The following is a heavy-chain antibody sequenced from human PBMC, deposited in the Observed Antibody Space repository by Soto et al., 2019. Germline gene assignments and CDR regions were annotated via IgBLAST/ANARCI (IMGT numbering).Heavy chain of an antibody. CDR1: GFSLSTTGVG. CDR2: FYWDDDK. V-gene: IGHV2-5*02. Sequence: QLTLKESGPTLVKPTQTLTMTCTFSGFSLSTTGVGVGWIRQPPGKALEWLALFYWDDDKHYSPSLQSRLTIPNDPSKNQSVLTMTNMDPVGTAKYFCVKRRSYGDFRHWGPGTLGTGSS. J-gene: IGHJ1*01. D-gene: IGHD4-17*01. CDR3: VKRRSYGDFRH.